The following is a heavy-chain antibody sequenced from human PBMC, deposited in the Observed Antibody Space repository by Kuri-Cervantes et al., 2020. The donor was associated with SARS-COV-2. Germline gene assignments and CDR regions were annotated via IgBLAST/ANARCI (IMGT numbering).Heavy chain of an antibody. V-gene: IGHV4-34*01. CDR2: IQPNGTT. Sequence: SETLSLTCAVYGGSFSGYYWTWIRQSPGKGLEWIGEIQPNGTTNYNPSLKSRVTISMDTSKNQFSLKLNSVTAADTAVYYCAREPSRITIFGVVEPWFDPWGQGTLVTVSS. D-gene: IGHD3-3*01. J-gene: IGHJ5*02. CDR3: AREPSRITIFGVVEPWFDP. CDR1: GGSFSGYY.